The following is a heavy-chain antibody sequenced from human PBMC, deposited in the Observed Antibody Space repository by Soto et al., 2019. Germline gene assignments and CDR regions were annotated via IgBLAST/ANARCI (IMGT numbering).Heavy chain of an antibody. V-gene: IGHV3-21*01. D-gene: IGHD5-18*01. CDR3: ARDRQQLWLMGFAFDI. J-gene: IGHJ3*02. CDR2: ISSSSSYI. CDR1: GFTFSSYS. Sequence: GVLRLSCASSGFTFSSYSMNWVRQAPGKGLEWVSSISSSSSYIYYADSVKGRFTISRDNAKNSLYLQMNSLRAEDTAVYYCARDRQQLWLMGFAFDIWGKGIMVTV.